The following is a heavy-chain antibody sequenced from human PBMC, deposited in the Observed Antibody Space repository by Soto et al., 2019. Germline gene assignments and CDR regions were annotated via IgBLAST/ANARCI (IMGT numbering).Heavy chain of an antibody. CDR2: IRGFSPYT. J-gene: IGHJ6*02. CDR1: GFTFRTYT. V-gene: IGHV3-21*01. CDR3: ARDRVYAAHDYYYNAMDV. Sequence: EAQLVESGGGLVKPGGSLRLSCISSGFTFRTYTMNWVRQAPGKGLEWVSGIRGFSPYTFYAESVKGRFTISRDKAKNSLHLKLNCLRAEDTAVYYCARDRVYAAHDYYYNAMDVWGQGTTVTVSS. D-gene: IGHD1-20*01.